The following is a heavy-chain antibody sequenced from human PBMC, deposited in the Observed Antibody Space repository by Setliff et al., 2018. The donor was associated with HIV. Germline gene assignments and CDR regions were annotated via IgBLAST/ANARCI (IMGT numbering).Heavy chain of an antibody. V-gene: IGHV3-23*01. D-gene: IGHD6-19*01. CDR1: GFAFSTYA. Sequence: PGGSLRLSCAASGFAFSTYAMSWVRQAPGKGLEWVSAISDSGGGTYYADSVKGRFTVSRDNSKYTLYLQMNSLRAEDTAVYYCARDSGGWYPTGDYYYYMDVWGEGTTVTVSS. J-gene: IGHJ6*03. CDR3: ARDSGGWYPTGDYYYYMDV. CDR2: ISDSGGGT.